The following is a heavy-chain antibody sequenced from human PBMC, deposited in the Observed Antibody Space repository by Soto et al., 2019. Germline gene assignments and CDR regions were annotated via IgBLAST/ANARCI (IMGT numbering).Heavy chain of an antibody. CDR2: IHHSGSA. CDR3: ARDQGSHPGD. D-gene: IGHD6-13*01. V-gene: IGHV4-4*02. Sequence: QVQLQESGPGLVRPSGTVSLTCAVSGLSISSGDWWSWVRQSPGKGLEWIGEIHHSGSADYNPSLKSRVTLSVVPSKDLFSLTLISVTAADTAFYYCARDQGSHPGDWGQGTLVSVSS. J-gene: IGHJ4*02. CDR1: GLSISSGDW.